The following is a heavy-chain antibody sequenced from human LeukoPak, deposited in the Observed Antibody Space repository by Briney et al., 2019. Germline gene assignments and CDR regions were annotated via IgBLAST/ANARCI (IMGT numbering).Heavy chain of an antibody. J-gene: IGHJ4*02. CDR1: GGTFSSYA. V-gene: IGHV1-69*13. CDR2: IIPIFGTA. Sequence: SVKVSYKASGGTFSSYAISWVRQAPGQGLEWMGGIIPIFGTANYAQKFQGRVTITADESTSTAYMELSSLRSEDTAVYYCARDPGGYYEGLPYFDYWGQGTLVTVSS. D-gene: IGHD3-22*01. CDR3: ARDPGGYYEGLPYFDY.